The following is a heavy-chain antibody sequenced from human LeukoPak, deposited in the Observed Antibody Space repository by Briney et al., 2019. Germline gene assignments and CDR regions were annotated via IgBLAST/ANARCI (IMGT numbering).Heavy chain of an antibody. CDR1: GYTLTGYY. CDR3: ARGVYGSGSYPDTFDI. V-gene: IGHV1-2*02. Sequence: GASVKVSCKASGYTLTGYYMHWVRQAPGQGLEWMGRINPNTGGTNYAQKFQGRVTMTRDTSISTAYMALSRLRSDDTAVYYCARGVYGSGSYPDTFDIWGQGTMVTVSS. J-gene: IGHJ3*02. CDR2: INPNTGGT. D-gene: IGHD3-10*01.